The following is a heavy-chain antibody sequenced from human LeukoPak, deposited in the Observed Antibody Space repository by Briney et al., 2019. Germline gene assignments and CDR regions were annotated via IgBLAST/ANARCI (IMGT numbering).Heavy chain of an antibody. CDR2: ISSSSSYI. CDR1: GFTFSSYS. D-gene: IGHD3-9*01. J-gene: IGHJ4*02. V-gene: IGHV3-21*01. CDR3: ARDRYDILTGYYSDY. Sequence: GGSLRLSCAASGFTFSSYSMNWVRQAPGKGLEWVSSISSSSSYIYYADSVKGRVTISRDNAKNSLYLQMNSLRAEDTAVYYCARDRYDILTGYYSDYWGQGTLVTVSS.